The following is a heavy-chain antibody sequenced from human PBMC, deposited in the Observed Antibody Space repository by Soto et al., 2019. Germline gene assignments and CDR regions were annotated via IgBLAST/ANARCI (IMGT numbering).Heavy chain of an antibody. V-gene: IGHV3-7*01. CDR1: GFTFSSYW. CDR3: ARVVPAATDAFDI. CDR2: IKQDGSEK. Sequence: GGSLRLSCAASGFTFSSYWMSWVRQAPGKGLEWVANIKQDGSEKYYVDPVKGRFTISRDNAKNSLYLQMKSLRAEDTAVYYCARVVPAATDAFDIWGQGTMVTVSS. D-gene: IGHD2-2*01. J-gene: IGHJ3*02.